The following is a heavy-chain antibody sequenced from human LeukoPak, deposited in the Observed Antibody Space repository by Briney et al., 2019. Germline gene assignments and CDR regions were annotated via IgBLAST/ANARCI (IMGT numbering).Heavy chain of an antibody. CDR1: GGSISSSSYY. CDR3: ATSGADYYGSGSYYGY. Sequence: PSETLSLTCTVSGGSISSSSYYWGWIRQPPGKGLEWIGRIYTSGSTNYNPSLKSRVTISVDTSKNQFSLKLSSVTAADTAMYYCATSGADYYGSGSYYGYWGQGTLVTVSS. V-gene: IGHV4-39*07. J-gene: IGHJ4*02. D-gene: IGHD3-10*01. CDR2: IYTSGST.